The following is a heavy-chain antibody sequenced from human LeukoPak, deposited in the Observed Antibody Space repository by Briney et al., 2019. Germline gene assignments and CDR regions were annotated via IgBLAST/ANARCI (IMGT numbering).Heavy chain of an antibody. Sequence: HPGGSLRLSCSASGFSLSDYGINWVRQAPGKGLEWVSAISGSGGSTYYADSVKGRFTISRDNSKNTLYLQMNSLRAEDTAVYYCAKEWQQLSYYFDYWGQGTLVTVSS. CDR2: ISGSGGST. D-gene: IGHD6-13*01. CDR1: GFSLSDYG. J-gene: IGHJ4*02. CDR3: AKEWQQLSYYFDY. V-gene: IGHV3-23*01.